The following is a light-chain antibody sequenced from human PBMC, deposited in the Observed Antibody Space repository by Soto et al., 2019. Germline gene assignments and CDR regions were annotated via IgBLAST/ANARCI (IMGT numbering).Light chain of an antibody. V-gene: IGKV3-20*01. J-gene: IGKJ2*01. Sequence: EIVLTQSPGTLSLSPGERATLSCRASQSVSTSYLAWYQQKPGQAPRLLIYGASSRPTGIPDRFSGSGSGIDVPLTISRLETEDFAVYYCQQYGRSLTYSVGQGTKLEIK. CDR3: QQYGRSLTYS. CDR2: GAS. CDR1: QSVSTSY.